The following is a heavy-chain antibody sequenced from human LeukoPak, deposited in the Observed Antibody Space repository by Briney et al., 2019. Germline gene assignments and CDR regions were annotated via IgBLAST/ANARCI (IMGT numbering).Heavy chain of an antibody. J-gene: IGHJ4*02. V-gene: IGHV4-34*01. CDR1: GGSFSGYY. CDR2: INHSGST. Sequence: SETLSLTCAVYGGSFSGYYWSWIRQPPGKGLEWIGEINHSGSTNYNPSLKSRVTISVDTSKNQFSLKLSSVTAADTAVYYCARGRIIVVAPIDYWGQGTLVTVS. CDR3: ARGRIIVVAPIDY. D-gene: IGHD6-19*01.